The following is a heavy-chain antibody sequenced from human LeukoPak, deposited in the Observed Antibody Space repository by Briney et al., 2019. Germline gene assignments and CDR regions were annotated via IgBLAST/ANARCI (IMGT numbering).Heavy chain of an antibody. J-gene: IGHJ4*02. V-gene: IGHV4-59*08. CDR3: ASCSIAAADSHYFDS. Sequence: SETLSLTCSFSGGSISYRYWSWIRQTPGKGLEWIGYIYYSGGTNYNPSLESRVTISVDTSKSQFSLKLTSVTAADTVVYYCASCSIAAADSHYFDSWGQGTLVTVSS. CDR1: GGSISYRY. D-gene: IGHD6-13*01. CDR2: IYYSGGT.